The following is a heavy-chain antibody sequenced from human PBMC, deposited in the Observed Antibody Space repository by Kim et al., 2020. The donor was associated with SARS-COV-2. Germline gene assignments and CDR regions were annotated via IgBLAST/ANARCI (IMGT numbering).Heavy chain of an antibody. D-gene: IGHD3-3*01. J-gene: IGHJ6*02. CDR2: IYYSGST. Sequence: SETLSLTCTVSGGSISSSSYYWGWIRQPPGKGLEWIGSIYYSGSTYYNPSLKSRVTISVDTSKNQFSLKLSAVTAADTAVYYCARWLREAIFGVVISYYYGMDVWGQGTTVTVSS. CDR1: GGSISSSSYY. V-gene: IGHV4-39*01. CDR3: ARWLREAIFGVVISYYYGMDV.